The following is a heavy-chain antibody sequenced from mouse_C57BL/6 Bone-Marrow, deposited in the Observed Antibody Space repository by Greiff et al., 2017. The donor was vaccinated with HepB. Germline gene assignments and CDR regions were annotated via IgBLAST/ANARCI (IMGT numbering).Heavy chain of an antibody. J-gene: IGHJ3*01. Sequence: EVKLMESGPELVKPGASVKISCKASGYSFTDYNMNWVKQSNGKSLEWIGVINPNYGTTSYNQKFKGKATLTVDQSSSTAYMQLNSLTSEDSAVYYCARERDYSNYEAWFAYWGQGTLVTVSA. CDR2: INPNYGTT. CDR1: GYSFTDYN. CDR3: ARERDYSNYEAWFAY. V-gene: IGHV1-39*01. D-gene: IGHD2-5*01.